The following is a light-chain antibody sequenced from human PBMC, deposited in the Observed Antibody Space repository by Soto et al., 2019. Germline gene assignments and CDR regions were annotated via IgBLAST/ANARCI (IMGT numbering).Light chain of an antibody. CDR1: QGIDNH. J-gene: IGKJ4*01. Sequence: DIQMTQSPSSLSASVGDRVTITCRASQGIDNHLAWYQQKPGKAPKLLIYAASTLQSGVPSRFTGSGSGTDFTRTISSLQPEDAATYYCPKCKVAPFTVGGGTKVEI. V-gene: IGKV1-27*01. CDR3: PKCKVAPFT. CDR2: AAS.